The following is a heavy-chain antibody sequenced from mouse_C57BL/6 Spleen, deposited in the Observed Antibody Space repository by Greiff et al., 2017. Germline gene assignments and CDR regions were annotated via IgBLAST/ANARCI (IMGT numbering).Heavy chain of an antibody. J-gene: IGHJ3*01. Sequence: DVHLVESGGDLVKPGGSLKLSCAASGFTFSSYGMSWVRQTPDKRLEWVATISSGGSYTYYPDSVKGRFTISRDNAKNTLYLQMSSLKSEDTAMYYCARHEAYGSSPAWFAYWGQGTLVTVSA. V-gene: IGHV5-6*01. D-gene: IGHD1-1*01. CDR2: ISSGGSYT. CDR1: GFTFSSYG. CDR3: ARHEAYGSSPAWFAY.